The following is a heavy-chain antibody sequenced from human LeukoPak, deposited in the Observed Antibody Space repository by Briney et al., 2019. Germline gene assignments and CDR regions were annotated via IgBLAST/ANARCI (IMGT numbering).Heavy chain of an antibody. V-gene: IGHV3-33*01. CDR3: ARDPLYYDHDFFGPGGMDV. D-gene: IGHD3-3*01. CDR1: GFTFSSYG. Sequence: GRSLRLSCAASGFTFSSYGMHWVRQAPGKGLEWVAVIWYDGSNKYYADSVKGRFTISRDNSKNTLYLQMNSLRAEDTAVYYCARDPLYYDHDFFGPGGMDVWGQGTTVTVSS. CDR2: IWYDGSNK. J-gene: IGHJ6*02.